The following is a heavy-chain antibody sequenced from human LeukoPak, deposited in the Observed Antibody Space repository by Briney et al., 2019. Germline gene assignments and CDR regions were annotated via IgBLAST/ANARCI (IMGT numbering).Heavy chain of an antibody. D-gene: IGHD2-2*01. CDR1: GFTFSSYS. V-gene: IGHV3-21*04. CDR2: ISSSSSYI. CDR3: AKDILPGRVPAAMFDY. Sequence: GGSLRLSCAASGFTFSSYSMNWVRQAPGKGLEWVSSISSSSSYIYYADSVKGRFTISRDNAKNSLYLQMNSLRAEDTALYYCAKDILPGRVPAAMFDYWGQGTLVTVSS. J-gene: IGHJ4*02.